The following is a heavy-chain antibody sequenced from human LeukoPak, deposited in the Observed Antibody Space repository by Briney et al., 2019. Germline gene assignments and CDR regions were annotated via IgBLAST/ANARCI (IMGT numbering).Heavy chain of an antibody. J-gene: IGHJ4*02. V-gene: IGHV4-31*03. Sequence: SQTLSLTRTVSGGSISSGGYYWSWIRQHPGKGLEWIGYIYYSGSTYYNPSLKSRVTISVDTSKNQFSLKLSSVTAADTAVYYCAGGIAVADYYFDYWGQGTLVTVSS. CDR2: IYYSGST. D-gene: IGHD6-19*01. CDR3: AGGIAVADYYFDY. CDR1: GGSISSGGYY.